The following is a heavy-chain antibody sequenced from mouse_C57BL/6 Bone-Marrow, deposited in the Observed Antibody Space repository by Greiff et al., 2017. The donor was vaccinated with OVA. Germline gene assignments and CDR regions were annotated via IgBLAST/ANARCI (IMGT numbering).Heavy chain of an antibody. V-gene: IGHV1-59*01. Sequence: QVQLQQPGAELVRPGTSVKLSCKASGYTFTSYWMHWVKQRPGQGLEWIGVIDPSDSYTTYNQQFKGTATLTVDTSSSTAYMQLSSLTSEDSAVYYCARHGSSPYYFDYWGQGTTLTVSS. D-gene: IGHD1-1*01. CDR3: ARHGSSPYYFDY. CDR1: GYTFTSYW. CDR2: IDPSDSYT. J-gene: IGHJ2*01.